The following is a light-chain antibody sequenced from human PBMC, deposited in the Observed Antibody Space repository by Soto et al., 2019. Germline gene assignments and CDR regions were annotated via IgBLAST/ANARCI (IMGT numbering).Light chain of an antibody. CDR3: AAWDDSLNGPV. Sequence: QSVLTQTPSASGTPGQRVTISCSGSSSNIGSNAVNWYQQFPGTAPKLLIYTSNQRPTGVPDRFSGSKSGASASLAISGLQSEDEADYYCAAWDDSLNGPVFGGGTKLTVL. CDR2: TSN. J-gene: IGLJ3*02. V-gene: IGLV1-44*01. CDR1: SSNIGSNA.